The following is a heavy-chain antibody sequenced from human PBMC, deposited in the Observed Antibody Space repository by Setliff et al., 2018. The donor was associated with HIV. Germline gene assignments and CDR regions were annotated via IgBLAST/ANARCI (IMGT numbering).Heavy chain of an antibody. D-gene: IGHD5-12*01. CDR3: ARDSAIVTTIIDHYYGMGV. Sequence: ASVKVSCKASGYTFTDYATYWMRQAPGQRLEWLGWINAGNGNTEYSQNFQGRVTISRDTSASTAYMELSSLRSEDTAVYYCARDSAIVTTIIDHYYGMGVWGQWTTVTSP. CDR1: GYTFTDYA. V-gene: IGHV1-3*01. J-gene: IGHJ6*02. CDR2: INAGNGNT.